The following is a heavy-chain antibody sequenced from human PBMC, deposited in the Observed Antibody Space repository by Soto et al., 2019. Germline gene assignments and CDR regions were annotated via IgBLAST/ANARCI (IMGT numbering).Heavy chain of an antibody. V-gene: IGHV3-30*18. J-gene: IGHJ4*02. CDR2: ISYDGSDK. CDR3: AKALGELSPESYDY. CDR1: GFTFSSYA. D-gene: IGHD3-16*02. Sequence: QVQLVESGGGVVQPGRSLRLSCAASGFTFSSYAMHWVRQAPGKGLEWVAVISYDGSDKYYADSVKGRFTISRDNSKNTLILQMSSLRADDTAVYYCAKALGELSPESYDYWGQGTLITVSS.